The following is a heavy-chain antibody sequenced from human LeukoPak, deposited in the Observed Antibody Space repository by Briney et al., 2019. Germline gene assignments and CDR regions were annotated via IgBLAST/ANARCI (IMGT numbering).Heavy chain of an antibody. Sequence: YXSXXRQPPGKXXEGIGEINHSGSTNYNPSLKSRVTISVDTSKNQFSLKLSSVTAADTAVYYCAGGYSYAGDYWGQGTLVTVSS. D-gene: IGHD5-18*01. CDR1: Y. V-gene: IGHV4-34*01. CDR2: INHSGST. CDR3: AGGYSYAGDY. J-gene: IGHJ4*02.